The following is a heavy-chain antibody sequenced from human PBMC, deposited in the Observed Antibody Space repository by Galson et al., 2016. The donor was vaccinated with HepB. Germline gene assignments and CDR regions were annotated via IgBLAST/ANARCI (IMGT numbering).Heavy chain of an antibody. D-gene: IGHD6-6*01. CDR2: VNSKGDST. Sequence: SLRLSCAASGFTFSIYAIHWVRQAPGKGLEFVSGVNSKGDSTDYSDSAKGRFTISRDNSKNTLYLQMSSLRTDDTAVYYCVKGHSSSPYYAFDIWGQGTVVTVSS. V-gene: IGHV3-64D*08. CDR3: VKGHSSSPYYAFDI. J-gene: IGHJ3*02. CDR1: GFTFSIYA.